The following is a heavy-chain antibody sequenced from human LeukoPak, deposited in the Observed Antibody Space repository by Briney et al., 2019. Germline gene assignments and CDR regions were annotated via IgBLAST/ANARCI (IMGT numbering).Heavy chain of an antibody. D-gene: IGHD3-22*01. CDR3: ARGLAYNYDSSAYFLDY. CDR1: GFTFSRGA. V-gene: IGHV3-30*04. Sequence: GGSLRLSCAASGFTFSRGAMRGGLQAPGKRLEGGAGTSNDGNSKYYGESVKGRFTISRDNSKNTLYLQMNSLRAEDTAVYYCARGLAYNYDSSAYFLDYWGQGTLVTVSS. CDR2: TSNDGNSK. J-gene: IGHJ4*02.